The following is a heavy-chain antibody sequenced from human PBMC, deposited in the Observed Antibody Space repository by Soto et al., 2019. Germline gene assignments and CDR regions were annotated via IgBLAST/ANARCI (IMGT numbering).Heavy chain of an antibody. CDR3: ARGKFYAFDI. CDR1: GGSINSGGYC. Sequence: SETLSLTCTVSGGSINSGGYCWSWIRQHPGKGLEWIGYIAHGGSTSYNPSLNSRVTISLDRSKNQFSLKLSSVAAADTAVYYCARGKFYAFDIWGQGTMVTVSS. CDR2: IAHGGST. J-gene: IGHJ3*02. V-gene: IGHV4-31*03.